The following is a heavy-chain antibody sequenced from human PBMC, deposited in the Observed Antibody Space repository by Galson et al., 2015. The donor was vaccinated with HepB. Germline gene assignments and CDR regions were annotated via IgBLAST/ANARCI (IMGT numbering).Heavy chain of an antibody. J-gene: IGHJ5*02. Sequence: TLSLTCTVSSASISRSTYYWGWIRQPPGKGLEWIGSIYYSGSTNYNPSLKSRVTISVHTSNNQFSLRLTSVTAADTAMYYCARHIWGSTLRGYSDYPNWFDRWGQGTLVTVSS. D-gene: IGHD5-12*01. V-gene: IGHV4-39*01. CDR3: ARHIWGSTLRGYSDYPNWFDR. CDR1: SASISRSTYY. CDR2: IYYSGST.